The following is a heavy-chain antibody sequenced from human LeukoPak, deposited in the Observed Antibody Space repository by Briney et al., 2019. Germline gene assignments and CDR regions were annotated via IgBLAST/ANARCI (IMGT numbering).Heavy chain of an antibody. Sequence: GGSLRLSCAASGFTFSSYWMSWVRQAPGKGLEWVANIKQDGSEKYYVDSVKGRFTISRDNSKNTLYLHMNSLRAEDTAVYYCAKLGNFASGSYSDWGQGTLVTVSS. D-gene: IGHD3-10*01. CDR3: AKLGNFASGSYSD. CDR2: IKQDGSEK. J-gene: IGHJ4*02. V-gene: IGHV3-7*03. CDR1: GFTFSSYW.